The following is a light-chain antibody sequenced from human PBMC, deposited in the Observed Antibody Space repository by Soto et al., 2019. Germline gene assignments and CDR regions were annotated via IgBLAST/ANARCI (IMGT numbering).Light chain of an antibody. Sequence: IVMTQSPATLSVSPGEGATLSCRASQSVSSKLAWYQQKPGQAPRLLIYGASTRATGIPARFSGSGSGTEFTLIISSLQSEDSAVYYCQQYNSWLWTFGQGTKVEIK. V-gene: IGKV3-15*01. J-gene: IGKJ1*01. CDR2: GAS. CDR3: QQYNSWLWT. CDR1: QSVSSK.